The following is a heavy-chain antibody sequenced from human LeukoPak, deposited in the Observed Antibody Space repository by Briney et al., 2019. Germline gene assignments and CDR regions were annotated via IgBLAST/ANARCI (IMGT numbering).Heavy chain of an antibody. V-gene: IGHV1-69*13. Sequence: ASVKVSCKASGGTFNNYTISWVRQAPGQGLEWMGGIIPIFSTTNYAQKFQGRVTITADESTSTAYMELSSLRSEDTAVYYCARAGSGSPNDYWGQGTLVTVSS. D-gene: IGHD3-10*01. CDR2: IIPIFSTT. CDR3: ARAGSGSPNDY. J-gene: IGHJ4*02. CDR1: GGTFNNYT.